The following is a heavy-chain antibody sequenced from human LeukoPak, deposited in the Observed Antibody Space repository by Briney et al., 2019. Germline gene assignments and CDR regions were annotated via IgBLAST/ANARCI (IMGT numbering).Heavy chain of an antibody. V-gene: IGHV3-21*01. CDR1: GFTFSSYS. D-gene: IGHD6-13*01. CDR3: GRDRASYSSSWYTFDY. Sequence: GASLRLSCAASGFTFSSYSMNWVRQAPGEGLEWVSSISSSSSYIYYADSVNGRFTISRDNAKNSLYLQMNSLRAEDTAVYYCGRDRASYSSSWYTFDYWGQGTLVTVSS. CDR2: ISSSSSYI. J-gene: IGHJ4*02.